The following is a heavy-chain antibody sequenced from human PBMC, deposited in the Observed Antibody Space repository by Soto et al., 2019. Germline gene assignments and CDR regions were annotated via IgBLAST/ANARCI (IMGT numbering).Heavy chain of an antibody. D-gene: IGHD6-19*01. V-gene: IGHV3-30*18. CDR2: ISYDGNNK. CDR1: GFTFISYG. J-gene: IGHJ4*02. Sequence: LRLSCAASGFTFISYGIHWVRQAPGKGLEWVALISYDGNNKYYADSVKGRFTISRDNIKNMLYLQMNSLRAEDTAVYYCAKTGSGWYFDYWGQGTLVTVSS. CDR3: AKTGSGWYFDY.